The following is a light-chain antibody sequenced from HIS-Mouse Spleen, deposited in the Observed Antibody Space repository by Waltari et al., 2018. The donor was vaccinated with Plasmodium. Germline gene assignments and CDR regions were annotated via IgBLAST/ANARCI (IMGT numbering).Light chain of an antibody. V-gene: IGKV3-20*01. CDR3: QQYGSSGT. CDR1: QWVSSSY. J-gene: IGKJ1*01. CDR2: VAS. Sequence: EIVLTQSPGTLSLSPGERATLSCRASQWVSSSYLAWYQQKPGQAPRLLIYVASSRATGIPDRFSGSGSGTDFTLTISRLEPEDFAVYYCQQYGSSGTFGQGTKVEIK.